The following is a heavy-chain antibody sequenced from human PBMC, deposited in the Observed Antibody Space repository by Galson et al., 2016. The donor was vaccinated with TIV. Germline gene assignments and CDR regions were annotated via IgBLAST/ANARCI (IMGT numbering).Heavy chain of an antibody. J-gene: IGHJ3*01. CDR1: GFTFNNYG. CDR2: ISGSGGIT. V-gene: IGHV3-23*01. Sequence: SLRLSCAASGFTFNNYGMNWVRQAPGKGLEWVSGISGSGGITYLAASVKGRLTIYRDNSKDNLYLNMNSLRAEDAAVYFCATRKNYGGDAFDLWGQGTMVTVSS. D-gene: IGHD4-23*01. CDR3: ATRKNYGGDAFDL.